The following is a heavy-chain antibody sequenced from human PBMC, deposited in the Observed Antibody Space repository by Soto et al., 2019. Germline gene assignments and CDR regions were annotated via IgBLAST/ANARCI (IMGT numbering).Heavy chain of an antibody. D-gene: IGHD1-20*01. J-gene: IGHJ4*02. CDR2: VFYTGFT. CDR1: GASISGSYYY. Sequence: LSLTCAVSGASISGSYYYWAWLRQSPGKGPEWFGSVFYTGFTSYNPSLESRVSVSVDTSKSQFSLKLSAVTAADTAVYYCATSQKGYNWNYFDHWGQGALVTVSS. CDR3: ATSQKGYNWNYFDH. V-gene: IGHV4-39*01.